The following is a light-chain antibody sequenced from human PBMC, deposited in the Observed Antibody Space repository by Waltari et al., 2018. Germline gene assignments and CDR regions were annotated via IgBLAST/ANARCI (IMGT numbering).Light chain of an antibody. CDR1: QSISKY. CDR3: QKYGTLPAT. Sequence: EIRLTQSPGALSLSPGERATLSCTSSQSISKYLAWYQQKPGQAPRLLIEEATIRATGIPDRFSGSGFGTDFSLTISSREPEDVAVYYCQKYGTLPATFGQGTKVEIK. CDR2: EAT. V-gene: IGKV3-20*01. J-gene: IGKJ1*01.